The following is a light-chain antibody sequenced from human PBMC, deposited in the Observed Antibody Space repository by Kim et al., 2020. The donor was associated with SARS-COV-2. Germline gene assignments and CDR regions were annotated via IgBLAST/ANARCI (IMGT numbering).Light chain of an antibody. CDR3: CSYAGFMV. V-gene: IGLV2-23*02. J-gene: IGLJ2*01. CDR2: EVS. Sequence: PGQPITISCTGTSTDIRSYNVVSWYQQHPGKAPKLMIYEVSKRPSGVSTRFSGSKAGHTASLTISGLQAEDEADYYCCSYAGFMVFGGGTQLTVL. CDR1: STDIRSYNV.